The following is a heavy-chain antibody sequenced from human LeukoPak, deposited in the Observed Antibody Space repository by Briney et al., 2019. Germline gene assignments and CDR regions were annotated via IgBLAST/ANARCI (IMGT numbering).Heavy chain of an antibody. CDR3: ARDDGNCGGDCYFDY. J-gene: IGHJ4*02. CDR2: ISAYNGNT. Sequence: ASVKVSCKASGYTFTSYGISWVRQAPGQGLEWMGWISAYNGNTNYAQMLQGRVTMTTDTSTSTAYMELRSLRSDDTAVYYCARDDGNCGGDCYFDYWGQGTLVTVSS. CDR1: GYTFTSYG. D-gene: IGHD2-21*02. V-gene: IGHV1-18*01.